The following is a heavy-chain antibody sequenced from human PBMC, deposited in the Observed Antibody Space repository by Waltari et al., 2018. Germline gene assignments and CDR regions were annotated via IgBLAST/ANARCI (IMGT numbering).Heavy chain of an antibody. Sequence: QVQLVESGGGVVQPGRSLRLSCAASGFTFSSHGMHWVRPAPGKGLEWLAVIWYDGSKKYYADSVKGRFTISRDNSKNTLYLQMNSLRAEDTAVYYCAKDHAGYCSGGSCALLGYWGQGTLVTVSS. CDR1: GFTFSSHG. D-gene: IGHD2-15*01. J-gene: IGHJ4*02. V-gene: IGHV3-33*06. CDR2: IWYDGSKK. CDR3: AKDHAGYCSGGSCALLGY.